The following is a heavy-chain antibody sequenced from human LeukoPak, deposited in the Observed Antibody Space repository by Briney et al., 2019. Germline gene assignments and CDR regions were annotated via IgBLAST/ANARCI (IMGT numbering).Heavy chain of an antibody. CDR2: IYHSGST. J-gene: IGHJ4*02. CDR1: VGSISSGNW. V-gene: IGHV4-4*02. D-gene: IGHD2-15*01. CDR3: ANLRGATGSSYFDY. Sequence: PSETLSLTCAVSVGSISSGNWWSWVRQPPGKGLEWIGEIYHSGSTNYNPSLKSRVIISVDKSKNQFSLSLSSVTAADTAIYYCANLRGATGSSYFDYWGQGTLVTVSS.